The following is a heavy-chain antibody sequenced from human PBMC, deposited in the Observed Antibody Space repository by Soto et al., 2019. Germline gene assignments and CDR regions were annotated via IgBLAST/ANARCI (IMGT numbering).Heavy chain of an antibody. D-gene: IGHD4-17*01. Sequence: GGSLRLSCAASGSIFRGYGVHWVRQAPGKGLEWVAVIRYDGSNINYADSVMGRFTISRDNSKNTLYLEMNSLRAEDTAVYYCAKAPPDYGDYFYILDYWGQGTLVTVSS. V-gene: IGHV3-33*06. CDR2: IRYDGSNI. CDR1: GSIFRGYG. J-gene: IGHJ4*02. CDR3: AKAPPDYGDYFYILDY.